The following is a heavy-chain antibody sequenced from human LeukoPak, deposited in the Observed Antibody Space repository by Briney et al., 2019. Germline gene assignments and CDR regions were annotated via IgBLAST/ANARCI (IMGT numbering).Heavy chain of an antibody. J-gene: IGHJ4*02. CDR2: ISGSGGST. D-gene: IGHD6-19*01. CDR1: GFTFSSYG. CDR3: ARDQRQWLVRGYFDY. Sequence: GGSLRLSCAASGFTFSSYGMSWVRQAPGKGLEWVSAISGSGGSTYYADSVKGRFTISRDNSKNTLYLQMNSLRAEDTAVYYCARDQRQWLVRGYFDYWGQGTLVTVSS. V-gene: IGHV3-23*01.